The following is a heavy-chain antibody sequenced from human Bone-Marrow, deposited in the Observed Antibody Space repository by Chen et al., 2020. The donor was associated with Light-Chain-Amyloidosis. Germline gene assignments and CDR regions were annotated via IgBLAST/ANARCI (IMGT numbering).Heavy chain of an antibody. V-gene: IGHV5-51*01. J-gene: IGHJ4*02. D-gene: IGHD5-12*01. CDR2: IYSDDSDA. CDR1: GYNFLNYW. Sequence: EVQMEQYGPEVQKPGESLMSSCKGSGYNFLNYWIGWVRPLPGKGREWMSVIYSDDSDARYSPSLEGQVTISADKSITTAYLQWRSLKASDTAMYYCARRRDGYNFDYWGQGTLVTVSS. CDR3: ARRRDGYNFDY.